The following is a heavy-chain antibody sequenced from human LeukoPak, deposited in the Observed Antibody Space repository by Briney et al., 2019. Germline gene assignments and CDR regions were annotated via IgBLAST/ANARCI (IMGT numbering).Heavy chain of an antibody. J-gene: IGHJ4*02. CDR3: AKDASNVLLWFGELHPPMD. CDR1: GFTFSSYG. Sequence: GGSLRLSCAASGFTFSSYGMHWVRQAPGKGLEWVAVISYDGSNKYYADSVKGRFTISRDNSKNTLYLQMNSLRAEDTAVYYCAKDASNVLLWFGELHPPMDWGQGTLVTVSS. V-gene: IGHV3-30*18. D-gene: IGHD3-10*01. CDR2: ISYDGSNK.